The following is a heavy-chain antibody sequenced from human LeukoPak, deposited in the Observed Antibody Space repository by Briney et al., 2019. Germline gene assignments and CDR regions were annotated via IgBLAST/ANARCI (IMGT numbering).Heavy chain of an antibody. CDR1: GFTFSSYT. CDR2: ITTGDGNT. CDR3: AKDGGLWVSAHWGDS. D-gene: IGHD7-27*01. V-gene: IGHV3-23*01. J-gene: IGHJ4*02. Sequence: GGSLRLSCAASGFTFSSYTMSWVRQAPGKGLEWVSTITTGDGNTYYADSVKGWFTVSRDNSKNTLFLQMNSLRAEVTAVYYCAKDGGLWVSAHWGDSWGRGTLVTVSS.